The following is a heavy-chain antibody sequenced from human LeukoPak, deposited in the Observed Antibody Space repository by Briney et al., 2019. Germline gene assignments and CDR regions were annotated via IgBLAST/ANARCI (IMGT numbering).Heavy chain of an antibody. J-gene: IGHJ4*02. CDR2: IRSSSSTM. V-gene: IGHV3-48*04. D-gene: IGHD4-23*01. CDR1: GFTFSSYG. CDR3: ARDYGGSSPFDY. Sequence: GRSLRLSCAASGFTFSSYGMNWVRQAPGKGLEWVSYIRSSSSTMYYADSVKGRFTISRDNAKNSLYLQMNSLRAEDTAVYYCARDYGGSSPFDYWGQGTLVTVSS.